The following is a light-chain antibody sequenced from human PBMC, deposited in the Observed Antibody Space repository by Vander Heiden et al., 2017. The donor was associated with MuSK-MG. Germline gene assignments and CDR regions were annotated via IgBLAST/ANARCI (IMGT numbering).Light chain of an antibody. Sequence: DIKMTQSPSSLSASVGDRVTITCQASQDISNYLNWYQQKPGKAPKLLIYAASNLETGVPSRFSGSGYGTDFTFTISSRQPEDIATYYCQQNDNLPPLTFGEGTKVEIK. CDR2: AAS. CDR3: QQNDNLPPLT. J-gene: IGKJ4*01. V-gene: IGKV1-33*01. CDR1: QDISNY.